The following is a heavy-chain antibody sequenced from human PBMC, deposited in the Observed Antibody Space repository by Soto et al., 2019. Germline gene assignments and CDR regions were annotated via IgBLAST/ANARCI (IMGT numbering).Heavy chain of an antibody. Sequence: ETLSLTCTVSGGSILDNTYYWAWIRQSPGKGLEWIGTIFYSGGTFYTPSLKSRVTMSVDTSNNQFSLKLSSVTAADTAVYYCARQASGYYYGWFDPWGQGTLVTVSS. J-gene: IGHJ5*02. D-gene: IGHD3-22*01. V-gene: IGHV4-39*01. CDR3: ARQASGYYYGWFDP. CDR1: GGSILDNTYY. CDR2: IFYSGGT.